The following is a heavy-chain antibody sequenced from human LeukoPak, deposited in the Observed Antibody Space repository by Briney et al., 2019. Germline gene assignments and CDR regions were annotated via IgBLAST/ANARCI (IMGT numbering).Heavy chain of an antibody. CDR1: GFTFSDYY. J-gene: IGHJ4*02. CDR2: ISGDRTTT. D-gene: IGHD3-3*01. Sequence: GGSLRLSCAASGFTFSDYYMSWIRQAPGKGREWISYISGDRTTTYYAGSVKGRFTISRDNANNFLHLQMNSLRAEDTAVYYCATHRDDFWSGFDYWGQGTVVSVSS. CDR3: ATHRDDFWSGFDY. V-gene: IGHV3-11*01.